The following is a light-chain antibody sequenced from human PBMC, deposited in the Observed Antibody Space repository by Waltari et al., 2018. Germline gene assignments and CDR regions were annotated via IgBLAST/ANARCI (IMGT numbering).Light chain of an antibody. CDR3: QQYNSYSLT. V-gene: IGKV1-5*03. CDR1: QSISTL. CDR2: KAS. Sequence: DIQMTQSPSTLSASVRDRVTTTCRASQSISTLLGWYQQKPGKAPKLLIYKASSLQSGVPSRFSGSGSGTEFTLTISSLQPDDFATYYCQQYNSYSLTLGGGTKVEIK. J-gene: IGKJ4*01.